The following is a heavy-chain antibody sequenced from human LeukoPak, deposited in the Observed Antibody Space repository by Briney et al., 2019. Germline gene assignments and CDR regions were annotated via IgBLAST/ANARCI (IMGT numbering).Heavy chain of an antibody. J-gene: IGHJ4*02. CDR2: IIPIFGTA. Sequence: ASVKVSCKASGGTFSSHAISWVRQAPGQGLEWMGGIIPIFGTANYAQKFQGRVTITADKSTSTAYMELSSLRSEDTAVYYCARLYSSSYSQTPKDYWGQGTLVTVSS. V-gene: IGHV1-69*06. CDR3: ARLYSSSYSQTPKDY. D-gene: IGHD6-13*01. CDR1: GGTFSSHA.